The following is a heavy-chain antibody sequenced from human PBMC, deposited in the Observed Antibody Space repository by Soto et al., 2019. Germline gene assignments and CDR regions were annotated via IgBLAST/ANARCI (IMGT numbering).Heavy chain of an antibody. J-gene: IGHJ4*02. V-gene: IGHV1-69*13. CDR2: IIPIFGTA. CDR3: ARTVVVHLYYFDY. CDR1: GGTFSSYA. D-gene: IGHD3-22*01. Sequence: GASVKVSCKASGGTFSSYAISWVRRAPGQGLEWMGGIIPIFGTANYAQKFQGRVTITADESTSTAYMELSSLRSEDTAVYYCARTVVVHLYYFDYWGQGTLVTVSS.